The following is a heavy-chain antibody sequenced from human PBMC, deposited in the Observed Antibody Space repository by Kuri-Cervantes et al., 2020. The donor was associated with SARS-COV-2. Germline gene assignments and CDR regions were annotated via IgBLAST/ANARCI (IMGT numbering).Heavy chain of an antibody. CDR3: ARHQKTEEGGWHYYFAD. D-gene: IGHD2-15*01. CDR2: VSYIGET. Sequence: ESLKISCTVSGGSISSYYWSWIRQAPGKGLEWVGHVSYIGETIYNPSLDRRLPISVDRSKNQLSLRLTAATADDTAMYYCARHQKTEEGGWHYYFADWGQGALVTVSS. V-gene: IGHV4-59*08. J-gene: IGHJ4*02. CDR1: GGSISSYY.